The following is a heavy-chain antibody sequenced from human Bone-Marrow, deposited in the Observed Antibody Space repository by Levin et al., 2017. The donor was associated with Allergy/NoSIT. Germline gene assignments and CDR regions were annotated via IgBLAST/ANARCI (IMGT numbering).Heavy chain of an antibody. V-gene: IGHV3-53*01. CDR2: IYSGGST. CDR3: ASTYSSSSSSSNYYYVMDV. Sequence: ASVKVSCAASGFTVSSNYMSWVRQAPGKGLEWVSVIYSGGSTYYADSVKGRFTISRDNSKNTLYLQMNSLRAEDTAVYYCASTYSSSSSSSNYYYVMDVWGQGTTVTVSS. J-gene: IGHJ6*02. D-gene: IGHD6-6*01. CDR1: GFTVSSNY.